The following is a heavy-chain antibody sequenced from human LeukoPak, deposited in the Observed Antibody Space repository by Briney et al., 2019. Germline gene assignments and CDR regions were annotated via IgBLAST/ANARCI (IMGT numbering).Heavy chain of an antibody. D-gene: IGHD6-13*01. CDR1: GGSISSYY. J-gene: IGHJ6*03. V-gene: IGHV4-59*01. Sequence: PSETLSLTCTVSGGSISSYYWSWIRQPPGKRLEWIGYILYSGSTNYNPSLKSRVTMSVDTSKNQFSLKVSSVTAADTAVYYCARGSISWSDYYYMDVWGKGTTVTVSS. CDR3: ARGSISWSDYYYMDV. CDR2: ILYSGST.